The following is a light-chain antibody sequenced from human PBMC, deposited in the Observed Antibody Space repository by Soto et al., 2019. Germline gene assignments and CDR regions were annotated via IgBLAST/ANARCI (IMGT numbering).Light chain of an antibody. V-gene: IGKV1-39*01. CDR2: SAS. CDR3: LQTYSTPWT. J-gene: IGKJ1*01. CDR1: QDIRRY. Sequence: DIQMTQSPSSLSPSVGDRVTITCRASQDIRRYLRWYQQKTGTAPKFLIYSASVLHSGVPSRFSGSGSGTDFTLTISSLQPEDFATYYCLQTYSTPWTFGQGTKVEIK.